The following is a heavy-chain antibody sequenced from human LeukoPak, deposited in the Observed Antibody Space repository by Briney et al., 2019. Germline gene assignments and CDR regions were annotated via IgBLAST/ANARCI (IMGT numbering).Heavy chain of an antibody. J-gene: IGHJ5*02. V-gene: IGHV1-46*01. Sequence: ASVQVSFQASGYTFTHYFMHWVRQAHGKGREWMGMINPRGGSTGYAQKFQGRITMTTDMSTRTVYMELSSLESEDTAVYYCARRDCVGDCYSNWFDPWGQGTLVTVSS. CDR2: INPRGGST. CDR1: GYTFTHYF. D-gene: IGHD2-21*02. CDR3: ARRDCVGDCYSNWFDP.